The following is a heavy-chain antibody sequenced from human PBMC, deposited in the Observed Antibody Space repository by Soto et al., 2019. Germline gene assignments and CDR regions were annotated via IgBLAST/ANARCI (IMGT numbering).Heavy chain of an antibody. CDR1: GFTFSDYY. CDR2: ISSSSSYT. J-gene: IGHJ4*02. CDR3: SRGEHGDYEIPQDPYYFDY. Sequence: QVQLVESGGGLVKPGGSLRLSCAASGFTFSDYYMSWIRQAPGKGLEWVSYISSSSSYTNYADSVKGRFTISRDNAKNSLYLQMNSLRAEDTAVYYCSRGEHGDYEIPQDPYYFDYWGQGPLVTVCS. V-gene: IGHV3-11*06. D-gene: IGHD4-17*01.